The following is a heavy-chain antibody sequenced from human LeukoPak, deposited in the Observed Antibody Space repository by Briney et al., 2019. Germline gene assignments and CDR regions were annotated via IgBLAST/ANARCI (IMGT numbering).Heavy chain of an antibody. CDR3: ARERERVACSGDSCYSYNAMDV. D-gene: IGHD2-15*01. J-gene: IGHJ6*02. CDR2: ISAYNGNT. Sequence: ASVKVSCKASGYPFDNFGLTWVRQAPGQGLEWMGWISAYNGNTHYAQKFRGRLTLTTETSTSTAYLELRSLKSDDTAVYYCARERERVACSGDSCYSYNAMDVWGRGTTVTVSS. CDR1: GYPFDNFG. V-gene: IGHV1-18*01.